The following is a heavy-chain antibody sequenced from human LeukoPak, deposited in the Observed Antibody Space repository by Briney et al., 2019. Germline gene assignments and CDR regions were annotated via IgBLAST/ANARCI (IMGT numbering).Heavy chain of an antibody. D-gene: IGHD1-7*01. J-gene: IGHJ4*02. CDR1: GFIFSNAW. Sequence: GGSLRLSCAASGFIFSNAWMSWVRQAPGKGLEWVAVIWYDGSNKYYADSVKGRFTISRDNSMNTLYLQMNSLGAEDAALYYCARDRVPGTSPKMDSWGQGTLVTVSS. V-gene: IGHV3-33*08. CDR3: ARDRVPGTSPKMDS. CDR2: IWYDGSNK.